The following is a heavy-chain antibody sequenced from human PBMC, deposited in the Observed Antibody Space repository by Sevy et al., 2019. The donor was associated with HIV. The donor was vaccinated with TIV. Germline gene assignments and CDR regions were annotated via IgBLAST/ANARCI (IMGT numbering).Heavy chain of an antibody. CDR3: ARDRTDDYGDYGRYFDY. V-gene: IGHV3-33*01. CDR1: GFTFSSYG. D-gene: IGHD4-17*01. CDR2: IWYDGSNK. Sequence: GGSLRLSCAASGFTFSSYGMQWVRQAPGKGLEWVAVIWYDGSNKYYADSVKGRFTISRDNSKNTLYLQMNSLRAEDTAVYYCARDRTDDYGDYGRYFDYWGQGTLVTVSS. J-gene: IGHJ4*02.